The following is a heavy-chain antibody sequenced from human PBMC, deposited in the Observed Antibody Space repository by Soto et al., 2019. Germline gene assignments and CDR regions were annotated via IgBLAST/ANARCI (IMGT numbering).Heavy chain of an antibody. Sequence: SETLSHTSTVSGGSISINFYYCCWIRQPPGKGLQWIGNIYYRGSTNYNPSLKSPVTISVDTSKNQFSLKLSSVTAADTAVFYFARQTHASYTFYAFDILGQATLVT. D-gene: IGHD3-16*01. J-gene: IGHJ3*02. CDR3: ARQTHASYTFYAFDI. CDR1: GGSISINFYY. V-gene: IGHV4-39*01. CDR2: IYYRGST.